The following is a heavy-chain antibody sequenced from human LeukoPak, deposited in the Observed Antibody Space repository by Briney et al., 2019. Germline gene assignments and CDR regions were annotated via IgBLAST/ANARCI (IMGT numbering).Heavy chain of an antibody. CDR3: ARVEYYYDSSGYYYCFDP. V-gene: IGHV1-2*02. D-gene: IGHD3-22*01. CDR1: GYTFTGYY. J-gene: IGHJ5*02. CDR2: INPNSGGT. Sequence: ASVKVSCKASGYTFTGYYMHWVRQAPGQGLEWMGWINPNSGGTNYAQKLQGRVTMTTDTSTSTAYMELRSLRSDDTAVYYCARVEYYYDSSGYYYCFDPWGQGTLVTVSS.